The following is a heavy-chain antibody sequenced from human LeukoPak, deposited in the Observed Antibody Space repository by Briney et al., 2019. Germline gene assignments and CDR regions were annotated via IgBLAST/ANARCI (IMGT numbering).Heavy chain of an antibody. D-gene: IGHD6-6*01. CDR3: AKDNVAARPEYYYYMDV. J-gene: IGHJ6*03. CDR2: IRYDGSNK. CDR1: GFTFSSYG. V-gene: IGHV3-30*02. Sequence: GGSLRLSCAASGFTFSSYGMHWVRQAPGKGLEWVAFIRYDGSNKYYADSVKGRFTISRDNSKNTLYLQMNSLRAEDTAVYYCAKDNVAARPEYYYYMDVWGKGTTVTVSS.